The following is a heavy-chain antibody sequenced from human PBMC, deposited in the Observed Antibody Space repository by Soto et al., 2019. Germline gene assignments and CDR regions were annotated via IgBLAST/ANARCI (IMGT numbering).Heavy chain of an antibody. CDR1: GFTFTSSA. D-gene: IGHD2-15*01. Sequence: QMQLVQSGPEVKKPGTSVKVSCKASGFTFTSSAMQWVRQARGQRLEWIGWIVVGSGNTNYAQKFQERVTITRDMSTSTAYMELSSLRSEDTAVYYCAAATDIVVVVAASDAFDIWGQGTMVTVSS. CDR3: AAATDIVVVVAASDAFDI. V-gene: IGHV1-58*02. J-gene: IGHJ3*02. CDR2: IVVGSGNT.